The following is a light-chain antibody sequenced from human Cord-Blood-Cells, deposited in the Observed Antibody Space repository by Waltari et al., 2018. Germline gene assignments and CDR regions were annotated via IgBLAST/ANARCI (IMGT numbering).Light chain of an antibody. V-gene: IGKV3-15*01. CDR3: QQYNNWPFT. Sequence: EIVMTQSPATQSVSPGERATLSCRASQSVRINLAWYQQKPGQAPRLLIYGASNRATGIPARFSGSGSGTEFTLTISSLQSEDFAVYYCQQYNNWPFTFGPGTKVDIK. J-gene: IGKJ3*01. CDR2: GAS. CDR1: QSVRIN.